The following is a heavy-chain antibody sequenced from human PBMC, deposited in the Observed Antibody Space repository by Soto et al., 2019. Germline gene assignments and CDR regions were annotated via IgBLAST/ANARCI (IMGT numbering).Heavy chain of an antibody. D-gene: IGHD2-2*01. CDR2: ISGSGGST. CDR3: AKLPAAQSYFDF. CDR1: GFTFITYA. V-gene: IGHV3-23*01. J-gene: IGHJ4*02. Sequence: EVQLLDSGGGLVQPGGSLRLSCAASGFTFITYAMSWVRQAPGKGLEWVSIISGSGGSTYYPDSVKGRFTISRDNSKNTLYLQMNSLRADDTAVNYCAKLPAAQSYFDFWGQGTLVTVSS.